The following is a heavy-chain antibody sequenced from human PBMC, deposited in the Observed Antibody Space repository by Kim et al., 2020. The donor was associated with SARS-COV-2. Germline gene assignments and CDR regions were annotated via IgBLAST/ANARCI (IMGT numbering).Heavy chain of an antibody. CDR1: GFTVSSIY. J-gene: IGHJ4*02. CDR2: MYSGGTT. Sequence: GGSLRLSCAASGFTVSSIYMTWVRQAPGKGLEWVSIMYSGGTTRYADSVKGRFTISRDNSKNTLYLEMNSLRVEDTAVYYCVRWSPRGLYFDYWGQGTLV. CDR3: VRWSPRGLYFDY. V-gene: IGHV3-66*01.